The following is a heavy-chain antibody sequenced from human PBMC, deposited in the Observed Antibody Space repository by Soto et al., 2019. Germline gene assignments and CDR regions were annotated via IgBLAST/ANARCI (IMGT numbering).Heavy chain of an antibody. V-gene: IGHV3-48*03. CDR1: EFTFSSYE. CDR3: AREGSSGDPDY. D-gene: IGHD3-22*01. Sequence: PGGSLRLSCAASEFTFSSYEMNWVRQAPGKGLEWVSYISSSGSTIYYADSVKGRFTISRDNAKNSLYLQMNSLRAEDTAVYYCAREGSSGDPDYWGQGTLVTVSS. J-gene: IGHJ4*02. CDR2: ISSSGSTI.